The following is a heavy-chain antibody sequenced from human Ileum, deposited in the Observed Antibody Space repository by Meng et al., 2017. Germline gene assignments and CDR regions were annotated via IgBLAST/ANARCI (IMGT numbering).Heavy chain of an antibody. CDR2: ISAYIGSK. D-gene: IGHD3-16*01. Sequence: QVQLVQSGAEVKKPGASVKVSCKTSGYTFSRYSISWVRQAPGQGLEWMGWISAYIGSKNYAQKSQGRVTMTTDTSTSTAYMELRSLRADDTAVYYCARERGSGGGDLDDWGQGTLVTVSS. CDR3: ARERGSGGGDLDD. J-gene: IGHJ1*01. CDR1: GYTFSRYS. V-gene: IGHV1-18*01.